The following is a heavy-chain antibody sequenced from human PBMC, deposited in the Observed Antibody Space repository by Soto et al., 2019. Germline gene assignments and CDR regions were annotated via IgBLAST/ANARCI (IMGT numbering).Heavy chain of an antibody. CDR1: GYTFTTYG. V-gene: IGHV1-18*01. CDR3: ARVSYYYDSSGYSTDASDI. CDR2: ISAYNGNT. J-gene: IGHJ3*02. Sequence: GASVKVSCKASGYTFTTYGISWVRQAPGQGLEWMGWISAYNGNTNYAQKLQGRVTMTTDTSTNTAYMELRSLRSDDTAVYYCARVSYYYDSSGYSTDASDIWGQGTMVTVSS. D-gene: IGHD3-22*01.